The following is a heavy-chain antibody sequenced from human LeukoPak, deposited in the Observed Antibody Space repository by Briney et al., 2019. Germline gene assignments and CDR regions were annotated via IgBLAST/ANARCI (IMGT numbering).Heavy chain of an antibody. CDR1: GGSISSYY. J-gene: IGHJ3*02. CDR2: IYYSGST. Sequence: SETLSLTCTVSGGSISSYYWSWIRQPPGKGLEWIGYIYYSGSTDYNPSLKSRVTISVDTSKNQFSLKLSSVTAADTAVYYCARQGIDAFDIWGQGTLVTVSS. V-gene: IGHV4-59*01. CDR3: ARQGIDAFDI.